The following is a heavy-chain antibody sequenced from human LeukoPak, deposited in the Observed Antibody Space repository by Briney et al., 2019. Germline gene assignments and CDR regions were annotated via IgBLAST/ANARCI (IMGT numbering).Heavy chain of an antibody. CDR2: ISAYNGNT. D-gene: IGHD1-26*01. J-gene: IGHJ4*02. V-gene: IGHV1-18*01. CDR3: ARDVQAGATRFDY. Sequence: GASVKVACKASGYTFTSYGISWVRQAPGQGLEWMGSISAYNGNTNYAQKLQGRVTMTPDTSTSTAYMELRSLSSDDTAVYSCARDVQAGATRFDYWGQGTLVTVSS. CDR1: GYTFTSYG.